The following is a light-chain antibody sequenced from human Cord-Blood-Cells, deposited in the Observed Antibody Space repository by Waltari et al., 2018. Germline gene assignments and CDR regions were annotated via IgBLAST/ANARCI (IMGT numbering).Light chain of an antibody. V-gene: IGLV2-11*01. CDR2: DVS. CDR3: CSYAGSYTGV. Sequence: QSALTQPRSVSGSPGQSVTISCTGTSSDVGGYNYVSWYQQHPGKAPKLMIYDVSKRPSGVPDLFSGSKSGNPASLTISGLQAEDEADYYCCSYAGSYTGVFGGGTKLTVL. CDR1: SSDVGGYNY. J-gene: IGLJ3*02.